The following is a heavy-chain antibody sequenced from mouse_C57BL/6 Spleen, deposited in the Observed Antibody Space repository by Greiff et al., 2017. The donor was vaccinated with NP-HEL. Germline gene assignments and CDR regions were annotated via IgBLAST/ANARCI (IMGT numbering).Heavy chain of an antibody. J-gene: IGHJ4*01. CDR1: GYTFTDYY. V-gene: IGHV1-26*01. Sequence: EVQLQQSGPELVKPGASVKISCKASGYTFTDYYMNWVKQSHGKSLEWIGDINPNNGGTSYNQKFKGKATLTVDKSSSTAYMELRSLTSEDSAVYYCARAPYYYGWGQGTSVTVSS. CDR2: INPNNGGT. CDR3: ARAPYYYG. D-gene: IGHD1-1*01.